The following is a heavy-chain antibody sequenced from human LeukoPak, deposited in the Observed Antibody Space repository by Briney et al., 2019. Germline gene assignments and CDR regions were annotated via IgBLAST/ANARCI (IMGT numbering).Heavy chain of an antibody. CDR3: TTGCPSPSHDGY. V-gene: IGHV3-15*07. J-gene: IGHJ4*02. CDR1: GFIFSRAW. Sequence: GGSLRLSCAASGFIFSRAWMNWVRQAPGKGLEWVGRVKSKGDGGTADYAAPVKGRFTLSRDDSTNTLSLQMSSLTAEDTAVYKCTTGCPSPSHDGYWTQETLVTVPS. CDR2: VKSKGDGGTA.